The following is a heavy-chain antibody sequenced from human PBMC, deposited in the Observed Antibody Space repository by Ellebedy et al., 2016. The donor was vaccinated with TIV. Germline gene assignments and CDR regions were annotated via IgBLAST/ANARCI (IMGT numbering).Heavy chain of an antibody. CDR3: ARDEMATINFFDY. CDR1: GFSFSDYA. Sequence: PGGSLRLSCAPSGFSFSDYAMHWVRQAPGKGLEWMAVISFDGTNKYYADSVKGRFTISRDNSKNTLYLQMNSLRAEDTAVYYCARDEMATINFFDYWGQGTLVTVSS. CDR2: ISFDGTNK. D-gene: IGHD5-12*01. V-gene: IGHV3-30-3*01. J-gene: IGHJ4*02.